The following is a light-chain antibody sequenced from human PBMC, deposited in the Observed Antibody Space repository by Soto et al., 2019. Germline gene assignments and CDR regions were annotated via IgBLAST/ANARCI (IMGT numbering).Light chain of an antibody. CDR2: GAS. CDR3: QQYGSSLWT. Sequence: EIVMTQSPATLSVSPGETTRLSCRASQSINSDVAWYQQKVGQTPRLLIHGASTRATGIAARFSGSGSGTDFTLTISRLEPEDFAVYYCQQYGSSLWTFGQGTKWIS. V-gene: IGKV3-20*01. J-gene: IGKJ1*01. CDR1: QSINSD.